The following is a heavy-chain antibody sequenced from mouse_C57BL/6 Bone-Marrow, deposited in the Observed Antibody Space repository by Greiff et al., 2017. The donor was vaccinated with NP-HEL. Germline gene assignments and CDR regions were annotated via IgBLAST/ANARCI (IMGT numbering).Heavy chain of an antibody. Sequence: QVQLQQPGAELVMPGASVKLSCKASGYTFTSYWMHWVKQRPGQGLEWIGEIDPSDSYTNYNQKFKGKSTLTVDKSSSTAYMQLSSLTAEDSAVYYCARRSYDGYYGYFDDWGQGTTLTVSS. J-gene: IGHJ2*01. CDR1: GYTFTSYW. V-gene: IGHV1-69*01. CDR3: ARRSYDGYYGYFDD. D-gene: IGHD2-3*01. CDR2: IDPSDSYT.